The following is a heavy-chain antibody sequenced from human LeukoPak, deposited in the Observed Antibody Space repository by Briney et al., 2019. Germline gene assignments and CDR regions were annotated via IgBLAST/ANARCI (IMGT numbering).Heavy chain of an antibody. CDR2: ISDSGNT. Sequence: GGSLRLSCAASGFTLSSYAMSWVRQAPGKGLEWVSAISDSGNTYHADSVKGRFTISRDSSKNTLFLQMNRLRPEDAAVYYCAKNGDRGAYCSGGTCYPYYYYYMDVWGKGTTVTISS. D-gene: IGHD2-15*01. CDR3: AKNGDRGAYCSGGTCYPYYYYYMDV. CDR1: GFTLSSYA. J-gene: IGHJ6*03. V-gene: IGHV3-23*01.